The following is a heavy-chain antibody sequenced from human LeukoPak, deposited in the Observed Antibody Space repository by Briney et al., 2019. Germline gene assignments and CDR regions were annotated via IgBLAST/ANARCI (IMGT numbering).Heavy chain of an antibody. CDR2: INWSGGST. CDR3: ARDSNYYDSSGYYSFHYYYYMDV. V-gene: IGHV3-20*04. CDR1: GFTFYDYG. D-gene: IGHD3-22*01. Sequence: GGSLRLSCAASGFTFYDYGMSWVRHAPGKRLEWVSGINWSGGSTDYADSVKGRFTISRDNAKNSLYLQMNSLRAEDTALYYCARDSNYYDSSGYYSFHYYYYMDVWGKGTTVTVSS. J-gene: IGHJ6*03.